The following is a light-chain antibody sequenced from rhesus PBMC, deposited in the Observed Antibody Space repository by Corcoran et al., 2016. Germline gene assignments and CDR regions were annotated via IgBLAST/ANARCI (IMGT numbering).Light chain of an antibody. J-gene: IGLJ1*01. CDR1: STDIGGYNY. CDR2: DVS. V-gene: IGLV2-32*02. CDR3: SSYADSDTYI. Sequence: QAALTQPRSVSGSPGQSVTISCTGTSTDIGGYNYVSWYQQPPGTAPKLMIYDVSKRPSGVSDRFSGSKSGNTASLTISGLQAEDEADYYCSSYADSDTYIFLTGTRLTVL.